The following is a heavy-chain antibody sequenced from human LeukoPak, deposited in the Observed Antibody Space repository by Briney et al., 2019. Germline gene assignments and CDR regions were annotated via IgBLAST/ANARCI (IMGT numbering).Heavy chain of an antibody. V-gene: IGHV3-30-3*01. D-gene: IGHD6-13*01. CDR2: ISFDGSNK. Sequence: PGGSLRLSCAASGFTFSSYAMHWVRQAPGKGLEWVAVISFDGSNKYYADSVKGRFTISRDNSKNTLYLQMNSLRAEDTAVYYCARAVGSSSWYGNDWFDPWGQETLVTVSS. CDR3: ARAVGSSSWYGNDWFDP. J-gene: IGHJ5*02. CDR1: GFTFSSYA.